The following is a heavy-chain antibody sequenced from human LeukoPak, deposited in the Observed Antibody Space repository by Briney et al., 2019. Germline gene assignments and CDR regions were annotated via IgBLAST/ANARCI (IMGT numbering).Heavy chain of an antibody. J-gene: IGHJ6*02. D-gene: IGHD3-10*01. CDR2: ISGSGGST. CDR1: GFTFSSYA. CDR3: AKDQWFGEFPPGYYYYGMDV. V-gene: IGHV3-23*01. Sequence: GGSLRLSCAASGFTFSSYAMSWVRQAPGKGLEWVSAISGSGGSTYNADSVKGRFTISRDNSKNTLYLQMNSLRAEDTAVYYCAKDQWFGEFPPGYYYYGMDVWGQGTTVTVSS.